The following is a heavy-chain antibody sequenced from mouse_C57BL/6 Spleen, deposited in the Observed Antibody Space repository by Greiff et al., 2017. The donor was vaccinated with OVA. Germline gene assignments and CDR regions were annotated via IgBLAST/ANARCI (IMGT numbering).Heavy chain of an antibody. CDR1: GYTFTSYW. V-gene: IGHV1-55*01. CDR3: ARQSLLTGTLDY. Sequence: QVQLQQPGAELVKPGASVKMSCKASGYTFTSYWITWVKQRPGQGLEWIGDIYPGSGSTNYNEKFKSKATLTVDTSSSTAYMQLSSLTSEDSAVYYCARQSLLTGTLDYWGQGTTLTVSS. J-gene: IGHJ2*01. CDR2: IYPGSGST. D-gene: IGHD4-1*01.